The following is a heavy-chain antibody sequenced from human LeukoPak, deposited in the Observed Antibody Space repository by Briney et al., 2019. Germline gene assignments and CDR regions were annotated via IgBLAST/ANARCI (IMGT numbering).Heavy chain of an antibody. CDR3: VKDWGVLPDYSADGFDI. CDR1: GFAFSTYG. D-gene: IGHD4-11*01. CDR2: IRHVGSNE. V-gene: IGHV3-30*02. J-gene: IGHJ3*02. Sequence: PGGSLRLSCAASGFAFSTYGMHWVRQAPGRGREGVGFIRHVGSNEYYADSVRGRFAISRDNSQHTLHLQMNILRVEDTAVYYCVKDWGVLPDYSADGFDIWGPGTVVSVSS.